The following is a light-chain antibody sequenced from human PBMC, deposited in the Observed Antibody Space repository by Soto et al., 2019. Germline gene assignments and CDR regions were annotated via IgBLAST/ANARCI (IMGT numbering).Light chain of an antibody. Sequence: EKMLTKAPGTVSLYTGERATLSCRASQSVRNSLLAWYQQKPGQPPRLLIYDASTRATATPERFSGSGSGTDFTLTISRLEPEDFAVYYCHQYDSIVQTFCHGTKVDIK. V-gene: IGKV3-20*01. CDR2: DAS. CDR1: QSVRNSL. CDR3: HQYDSIVQT. J-gene: IGKJ1*01.